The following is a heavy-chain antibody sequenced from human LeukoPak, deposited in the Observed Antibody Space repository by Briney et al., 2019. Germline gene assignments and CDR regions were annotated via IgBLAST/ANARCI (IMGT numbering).Heavy chain of an antibody. Sequence: SETLSLTCTVSGGSISSYYWSWIRQPPGKGLEWIGYIYYSGGTNYNPSLKSRVTISVDTSKNQFSLKLSSVTAADTAVYYCARFGDYVHDYWGQGTLVTVSS. V-gene: IGHV4-59*01. CDR2: IYYSGGT. D-gene: IGHD4-17*01. J-gene: IGHJ4*02. CDR1: GGSISSYY. CDR3: ARFGDYVHDY.